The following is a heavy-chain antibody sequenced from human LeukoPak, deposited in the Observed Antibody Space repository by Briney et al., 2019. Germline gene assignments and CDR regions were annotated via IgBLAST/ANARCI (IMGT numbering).Heavy chain of an antibody. CDR2: IYPGDSDT. V-gene: IGHV5-51*01. CDR1: GYSFSNYW. CDR3: ARLDCSGGNCYGLGY. J-gene: IGHJ4*02. D-gene: IGHD2-15*01. Sequence: EPLKISCKGSGYSFSNYWIGWVRQLPGKGLEWMGIIYPGDSDTRYSPSLQGQVTISADKSISTASLQWSSLKASDTAMYYCARLDCSGGNCYGLGYWGQGTLVTVSS.